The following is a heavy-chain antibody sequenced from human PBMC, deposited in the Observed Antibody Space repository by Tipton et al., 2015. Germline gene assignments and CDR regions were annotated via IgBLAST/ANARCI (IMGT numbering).Heavy chain of an antibody. CDR1: GGSIGGSGHY. V-gene: IGHV4-61*05. Sequence: TLSLTCTVSGGSIGGSGHYWGWVRPSPGKGLEWIGYVYSSGSTNYNPSLKSRVAIFVDTSKNQFSLKLSSVTAADAAVYYCTRATAARGGGDFQHWGQGTLVTVSS. CDR2: VYSSGST. J-gene: IGHJ1*01. D-gene: IGHD4-23*01. CDR3: TRATAARGGGDFQH.